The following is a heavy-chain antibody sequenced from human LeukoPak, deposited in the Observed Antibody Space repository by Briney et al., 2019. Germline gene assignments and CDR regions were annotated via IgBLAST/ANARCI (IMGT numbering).Heavy chain of an antibody. D-gene: IGHD2-21*02. Sequence: GASVKVSCKVSGYTLTELSMHWVRQAPGKGLEWMGGFDPEDGETIYAQKFQGRVTMTEDTSTDTAYMELSNLRSEDTAVYYCATASDATKNVVVTAFDYWGQGTLVTVSS. CDR3: ATASDATKNVVVTAFDY. J-gene: IGHJ4*02. CDR2: FDPEDGET. CDR1: GYTLTELS. V-gene: IGHV1-24*01.